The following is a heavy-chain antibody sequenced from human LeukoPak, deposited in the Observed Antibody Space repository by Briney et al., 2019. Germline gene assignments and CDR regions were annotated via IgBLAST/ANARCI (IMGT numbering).Heavy chain of an antibody. CDR2: ISGSGGST. Sequence: PGGSLRLSCAASGFTFSSYAMSWVRQVPGKGLEWVSAISGSGGSTDYADSVKGRVTISRDNSKNTLYLQMNSLRAEDTAVYYCAKGADVLISAAGSLFDYWGQGTLVTVSS. CDR1: GFTFSSYA. CDR3: AKGADVLISAAGSLFDY. J-gene: IGHJ4*02. D-gene: IGHD6-13*01. V-gene: IGHV3-23*01.